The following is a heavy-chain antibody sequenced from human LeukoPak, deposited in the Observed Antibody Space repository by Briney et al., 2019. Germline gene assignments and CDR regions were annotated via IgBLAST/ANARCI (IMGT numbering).Heavy chain of an antibody. D-gene: IGHD2-2*02. CDR3: AKERYCSSTSCYTGPLDY. CDR2: IRYDGSNK. CDR1: GFTFSSYG. V-gene: IGHV3-30*02. J-gene: IGHJ4*02. Sequence: GGSLRLSCAASGFTFSSYGMHWVRQAPGKGLEWVAFIRYDGSNKYYADSVKGRFTISRDNSKDTLYLQMNSLRAEDTAVYYCAKERYCSSTSCYTGPLDYWGQGTLVTVSS.